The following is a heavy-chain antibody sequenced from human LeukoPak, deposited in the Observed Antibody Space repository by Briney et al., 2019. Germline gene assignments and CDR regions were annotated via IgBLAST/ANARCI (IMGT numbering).Heavy chain of an antibody. D-gene: IGHD3-10*01. CDR1: RFTFKNYA. J-gene: IGHJ3*02. V-gene: IGHV3-23*01. CDR2: INGNGDNT. CDR3: ARAHFYYYGSGSYMDAFDI. Sequence: GGSLRLSCAASRFTFKNYAMSWVRQAPGKGLEWVSGINGNGDNTYYADSVKGRFTISRDNSKNTLYLQMNSLRAEDTAVYYCARAHFYYYGSGSYMDAFDIWGQGTMVTVSS.